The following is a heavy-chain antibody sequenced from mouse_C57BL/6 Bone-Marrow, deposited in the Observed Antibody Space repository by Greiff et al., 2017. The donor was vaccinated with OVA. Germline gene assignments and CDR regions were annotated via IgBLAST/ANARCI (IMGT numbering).Heavy chain of an antibody. CDR1: GYTFTSYW. V-gene: IGHV1-64*01. CDR3: ARSGGTLFDY. D-gene: IGHD2-14*01. CDR2: IHPNSGST. Sequence: VQLQQPGAELVKPGASVKLSCKASGYTFTSYWMHWVKQRPGQGLEWIGMIHPNSGSTNYNEKFKSKATLTVYKSSSTAYMQLSSLTSEDSAVYYCARSGGTLFDYWGQGTTLTVSS. J-gene: IGHJ2*01.